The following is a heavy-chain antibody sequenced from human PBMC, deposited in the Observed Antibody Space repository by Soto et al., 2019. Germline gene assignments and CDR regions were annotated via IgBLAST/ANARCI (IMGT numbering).Heavy chain of an antibody. CDR3: ARGSSIAGLYYGMDV. J-gene: IGHJ6*02. D-gene: IGHD6-6*01. V-gene: IGHV4-31*03. Sequence: QVQLQESGPGLVKPSQTLSLTCTVSGGSISSGGYYWTWIRQHPGKGLEWIGYNYYSGITYYNPSLKSRVTISLETSKNQFSLKLSSVTAADTAVYYCARGSSIAGLYYGMDVWGQGPTVNVSS. CDR1: GGSISSGGYY. CDR2: NYYSGIT.